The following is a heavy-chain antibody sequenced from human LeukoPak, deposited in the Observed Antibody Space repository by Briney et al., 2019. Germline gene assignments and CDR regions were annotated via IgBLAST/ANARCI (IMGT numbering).Heavy chain of an antibody. J-gene: IGHJ4*02. CDR3: VTVAGGDSDY. V-gene: IGHV5-10-1*01. D-gene: IGHD2-21*01. Sequence: LLICCEGCGSRFTSYWISWGRQLPGEGLGWRGRNDPSDSSTNYSLSFQGHVTISADKSMSTSYLQWSSVKASVTARDYCVTVAGGDSDYWGERTLVTVSS. CDR1: GSRFTSYW. CDR2: NDPSDSST.